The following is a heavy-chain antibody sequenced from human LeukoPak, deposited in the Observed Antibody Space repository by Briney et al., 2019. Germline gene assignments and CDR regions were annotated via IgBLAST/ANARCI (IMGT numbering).Heavy chain of an antibody. CDR1: GFTFSSYE. D-gene: IGHD2-15*01. J-gene: IGHJ4*01. V-gene: IGHV3-48*03. CDR3: APTAVRGGY. Sequence: GWSLRLSCAASGFTFSSYEMNLVRQAPGKGLEWVSSSSSGGSIIYYADSVKGRFTISRDNSKNTLYLQMSSLRVEDTAVYYCAPTAVRGGYWGHGTLVTVSS. CDR2: SSSGGSII.